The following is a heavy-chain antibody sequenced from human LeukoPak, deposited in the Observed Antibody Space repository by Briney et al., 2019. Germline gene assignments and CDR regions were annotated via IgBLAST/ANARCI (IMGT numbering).Heavy chain of an antibody. CDR3: ARRAGDHYYFDY. CDR1: GYTFTGYY. J-gene: IGHJ4*02. CDR2: INPNSGGT. D-gene: IGHD7-27*01. V-gene: IGHV1-2*02. Sequence: ASVKVSCKASGYTFTGYYMHWVRQAPGQGLEWMGWINPNSGGTNYAQKFQGRVTMTRDTSISTAYMELSRLRSDDTAVYYCARRAGDHYYFDYWGQGTLVTVSS.